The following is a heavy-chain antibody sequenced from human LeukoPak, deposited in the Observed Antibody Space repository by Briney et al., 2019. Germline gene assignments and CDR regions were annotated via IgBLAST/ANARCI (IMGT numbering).Heavy chain of an antibody. CDR1: RFTFSTYW. J-gene: IGHJ3*02. D-gene: IGHD2-2*02. Sequence: PGGSLRLSCAASRFTFSTYWMSWVRQAPGKGLEWVANIKQDGSEKYYVNSVKGRFTISRDNAKNSLYLQMNSLRAEDTAVYYCASQYCSSRTCYTDAFDIWGQGTMVTVSP. V-gene: IGHV3-7*01. CDR3: ASQYCSSRTCYTDAFDI. CDR2: IKQDGSEK.